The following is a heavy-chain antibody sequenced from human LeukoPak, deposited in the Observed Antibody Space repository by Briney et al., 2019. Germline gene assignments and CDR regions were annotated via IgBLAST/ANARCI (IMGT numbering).Heavy chain of an antibody. D-gene: IGHD3-22*01. J-gene: IGHJ4*02. V-gene: IGHV4-31*03. Sequence: PSETLSLTCTVSGGSISSGGYFWSWLRQHPGKGLEWIGYIYYSGSTYYHPSLKSRVAISVDTSKNQFSLTVSSVTAADTAVYYCTRDVPRSSGYPDNWGQGTLVTVSS. CDR3: TRDVPRSSGYPDN. CDR1: GGSISSGGYF. CDR2: IYYSGST.